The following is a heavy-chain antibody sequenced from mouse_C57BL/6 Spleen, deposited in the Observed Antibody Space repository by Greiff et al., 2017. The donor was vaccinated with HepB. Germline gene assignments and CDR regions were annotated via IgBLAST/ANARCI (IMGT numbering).Heavy chain of an antibody. CDR2: IWSGGST. CDR1: GFSLTSYG. Sequence: VQLKESGPGLVQPSQCLSITCTVSGFSLTSYGVHWVRQSPGKGLEWLGVIWSGGSTDYNAAFVSRLSISKDNSKSQVFFKMNSLQADDTAIYYCARKGNYGSSYDYAMDYWGQGTSVTVSS. D-gene: IGHD1-1*01. CDR3: ARKGNYGSSYDYAMDY. J-gene: IGHJ4*01. V-gene: IGHV2-2*01.